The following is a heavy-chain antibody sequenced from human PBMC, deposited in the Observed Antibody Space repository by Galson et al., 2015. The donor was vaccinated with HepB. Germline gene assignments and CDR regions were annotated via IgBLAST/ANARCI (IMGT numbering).Heavy chain of an antibody. V-gene: IGHV1-69-2*01. CDR1: GYTFTDYY. CDR3: AATFGVVIPHFDYYYMDV. D-gene: IGHD3-3*01. J-gene: IGHJ6*03. CDR2: IDPEDGET. Sequence: VKVSCKVSGYTFTDYYMHWVQQAPGKGLEWMGLIDPEDGETIYAEKFQGRVTITADTSTDTAYMELSSLRSEDTAVYYCAATFGVVIPHFDYYYMDVWGKWTTVTVSS.